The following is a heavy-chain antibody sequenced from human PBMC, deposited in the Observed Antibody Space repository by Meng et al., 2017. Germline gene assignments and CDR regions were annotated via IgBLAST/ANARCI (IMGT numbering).Heavy chain of an antibody. CDR2: ISWNSGSI. J-gene: IGHJ5*02. D-gene: IGHD5-18*01. CDR3: AKGLTAMVTNWFDP. Sequence: RLVGSGGGLLQPGRSLRLSCAASGFTFDDYAMHWVRQAPGKGLEWVSGISWNSGSIGYADSVKGRFTISRDNAKNSLYLQMNSLRAEDTALYYCAKGLTAMVTNWFDPWGQGTLVTVSS. CDR1: GFTFDDYA. V-gene: IGHV3-9*01.